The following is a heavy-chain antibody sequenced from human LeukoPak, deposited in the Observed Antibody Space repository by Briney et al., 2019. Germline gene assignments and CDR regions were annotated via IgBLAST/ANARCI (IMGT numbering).Heavy chain of an antibody. CDR2: TNSDGSST. J-gene: IGHJ4*02. Sequence: PGGSLRFSCAASGFTFSSYWMHWVRQAPGKGLVWVSHTNSDGSSTSYADSVKGRFTISRDNAKNTLYLQMDRLRAEDTAVYYCTRGAHSSGWYGIDYWGQGTLVTVSS. V-gene: IGHV3-74*01. CDR3: TRGAHSSGWYGIDY. D-gene: IGHD6-19*01. CDR1: GFTFSSYW.